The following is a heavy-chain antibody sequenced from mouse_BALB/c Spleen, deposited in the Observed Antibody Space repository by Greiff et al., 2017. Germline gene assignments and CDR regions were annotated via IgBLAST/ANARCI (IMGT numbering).Heavy chain of an antibody. D-gene: IGHD2-4*01. V-gene: IGHV5-6-3*01. CDR2: INSNGGST. CDR3: ARGMITTGFAY. J-gene: IGHJ3*01. CDR1: GFTFSSYG. Sequence: EVQLVESGGGLVQPGGSLKLSCAASGFTFSSYGMSWVRQTPDKRLELVATINSNGGSTYYPDSVKGRFTISRDNAKNTLYLQMSSLKSEDTAMYYCARGMITTGFAYWGQGTLVTVSA.